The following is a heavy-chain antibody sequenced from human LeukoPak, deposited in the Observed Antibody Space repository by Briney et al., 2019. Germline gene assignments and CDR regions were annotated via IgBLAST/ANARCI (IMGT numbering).Heavy chain of an antibody. CDR1: GDSISAYY. CDR3: AREFSMARGVDFCYYMDV. V-gene: IGHV4-4*07. CDR2: VYKSGTT. Sequence: SETLSLTCTVSGDSISAYYWSWIRQPAGKGLEWIGRVYKSGTTSYNPALKSRVIMSVDTSTNQFSLTLTSVTAADTAVYYCAREFSMARGVDFCYYMDVWGKGTTVTVSS. D-gene: IGHD3-10*01. J-gene: IGHJ6*03.